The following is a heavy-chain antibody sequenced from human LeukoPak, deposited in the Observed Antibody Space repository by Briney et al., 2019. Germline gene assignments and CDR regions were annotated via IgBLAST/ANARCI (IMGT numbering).Heavy chain of an antibody. Sequence: GGSLRLSCAASGFTFSSYGMHWVRQAPGKGLEWVAVISYDGSNKYYADSVKGRFTISRGNSKNTLYLQMNSLRAEDTAVYYCAKVTSSSWYTFDYWGQGTLVTVSS. D-gene: IGHD6-13*01. CDR3: AKVTSSSWYTFDY. V-gene: IGHV3-30*18. CDR1: GFTFSSYG. CDR2: ISYDGSNK. J-gene: IGHJ4*02.